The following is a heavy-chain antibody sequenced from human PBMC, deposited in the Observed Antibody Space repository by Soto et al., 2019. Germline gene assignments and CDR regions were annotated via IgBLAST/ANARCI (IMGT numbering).Heavy chain of an antibody. CDR2: GDPSDSYT. D-gene: IGHD1-26*01. Sequence: LGESLEIAGKGSGYIFTSYWISGVRQMPGKGLEWMVRGDPSDSYTNYSPSFQGHVTISTDKSISTAYRQWSSLRASDAAMYYCARKGGPRERSPTPFGPWGLGTLVTVSS. CDR3: ARKGGPRERSPTPFGP. CDR1: GYIFTSYW. V-gene: IGHV5-10-1*01. J-gene: IGHJ5*02.